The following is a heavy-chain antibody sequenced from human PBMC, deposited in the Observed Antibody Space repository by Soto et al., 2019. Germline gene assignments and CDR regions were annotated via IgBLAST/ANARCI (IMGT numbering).Heavy chain of an antibody. Sequence: QVQLQESGPGLVKPSQTLSLTCTVSGGSISSGGYYWSWIRQHPGKGLEWIGYIYYSRSTYYNPSPKSRVTISVDTSKNQFSLKLSSVTAADTAVYYCAGGSGSYYSWFDPWGQGTLVTVSS. CDR1: GGSISSGGYY. CDR2: IYYSRST. J-gene: IGHJ5*02. V-gene: IGHV4-31*03. D-gene: IGHD3-10*01. CDR3: AGGSGSYYSWFDP.